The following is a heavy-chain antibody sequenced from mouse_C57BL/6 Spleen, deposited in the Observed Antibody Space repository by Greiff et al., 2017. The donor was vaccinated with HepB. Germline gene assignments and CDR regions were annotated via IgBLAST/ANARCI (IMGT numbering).Heavy chain of an antibody. CDR2: INPSNGGT. D-gene: IGHD2-4*01. J-gene: IGHJ4*01. V-gene: IGHV1-53*01. CDR3: ARDDYPYYAMDY. Sequence: QAQLKQPGTELVKPGASVKLSCKASGYTFTSYWMHWVKQRPGQGLEWIGNINPSNGGTNYNEKFKSKATLTVDKSSSTAYMQLSSLTSEDSAVYYCARDDYPYYAMDYWGQGTSVTVSS. CDR1: GYTFTSYW.